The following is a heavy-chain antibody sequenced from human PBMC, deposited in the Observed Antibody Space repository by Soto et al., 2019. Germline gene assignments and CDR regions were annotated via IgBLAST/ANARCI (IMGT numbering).Heavy chain of an antibody. J-gene: IGHJ4*02. CDR2: ISTYNGNT. D-gene: IGHD3-22*01. Sequence: QVQLVRSGAEVKKPGASVKVSCKASGYTFITYGVSWVRQAPGQGLDWLGWISTYNGNTRYAERLQGRVTMTTDTTTNTAYMELRNLRSDDTAVYYCARGPTDYYDNSANYFLDYWGQGTLVTVSS. CDR1: GYTFITYG. CDR3: ARGPTDYYDNSANYFLDY. V-gene: IGHV1-18*01.